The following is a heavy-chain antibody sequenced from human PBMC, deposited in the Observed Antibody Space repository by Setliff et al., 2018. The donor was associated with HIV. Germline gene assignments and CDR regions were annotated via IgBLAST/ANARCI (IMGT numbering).Heavy chain of an antibody. CDR2: ISYSGST. J-gene: IGHJ2*01. Sequence: PSETLSLTCTVSGGSISNSTYYWGWIRQPPGKGLEWIGTISYSGSTYYNPSLKSRVIISVDTSKNQFSLKLSSVTAADTAVYYCASPRGYCSGGTRHFWYFDLWGRGTLVTVSS. V-gene: IGHV4-39*01. CDR3: ASPRGYCSGGTRHFWYFDL. CDR1: GGSISNSTYY. D-gene: IGHD2-15*01.